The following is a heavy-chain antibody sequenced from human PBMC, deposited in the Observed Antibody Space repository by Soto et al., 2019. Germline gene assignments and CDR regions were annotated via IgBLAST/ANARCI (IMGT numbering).Heavy chain of an antibody. CDR2: IYYSGST. CDR1: GGSIRSGGNS. CDR3: ARGVLRTFDY. J-gene: IGHJ4*02. V-gene: IGHV4-31*03. Sequence: QVQLQESGPGLVKPSQTLSLTCTVSGGSIRSGGNSWSWIRQHSGKGLEWIGYIYYSGSTYYNPSLQSRLTLSLDTSKNQFSLKLSSVTAADTAVYYCARGVLRTFDYWGQGTLVTVSS.